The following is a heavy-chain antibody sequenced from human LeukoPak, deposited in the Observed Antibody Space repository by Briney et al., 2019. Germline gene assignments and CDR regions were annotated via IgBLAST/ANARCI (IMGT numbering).Heavy chain of an antibody. CDR3: ARKRDTTHPAQPFDY. CDR1: GFIFDDYG. CDR2: INWNGGNT. Sequence: PGGSLRLSCAASGFIFDDYGMIWVRQAPGKGLEWVSRINWNGGNTTYADSMKGRFTISRDNAKNSLYLQMNSLRAEDTAVYYCARKRDTTHPAQPFDYWGQGTLVTVSS. V-gene: IGHV3-20*04. J-gene: IGHJ4*02. D-gene: IGHD5-18*01.